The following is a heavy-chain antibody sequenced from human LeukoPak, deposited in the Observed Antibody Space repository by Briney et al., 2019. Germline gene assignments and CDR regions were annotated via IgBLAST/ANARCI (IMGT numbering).Heavy chain of an antibody. D-gene: IGHD6-19*01. CDR3: ARGTLYSGWSYYFDS. V-gene: IGHV4-39*07. Sequence: SETLSLTCTVSGGLIPISTYYWGWIRQPPGKGLEWIGSVYYSGTTEYNPSLKSRVTISVDTLKNKFSLKLISVTAADTAVYYCARGTLYSGWSYYFDSWGQGTLVPVSS. CDR2: VYYSGTT. CDR1: GGLIPISTYY. J-gene: IGHJ4*02.